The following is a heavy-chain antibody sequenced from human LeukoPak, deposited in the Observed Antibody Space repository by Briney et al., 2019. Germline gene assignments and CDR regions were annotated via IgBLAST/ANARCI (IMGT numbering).Heavy chain of an antibody. J-gene: IGHJ4*02. V-gene: IGHV3-48*02. Sequence: PGGSLRLSCAASGFTFSNYWMNWVRQAPGKGLEWISYINSDIYSNTIYYADTVKGRFTISRDNGKNSLYLQMNSLRDEDTAVYYCARDRGYASDYWGQGTLVTVSS. CDR1: GFTFSNYW. D-gene: IGHD5-12*01. CDR3: ARDRGYASDY. CDR2: INSDIYSNTI.